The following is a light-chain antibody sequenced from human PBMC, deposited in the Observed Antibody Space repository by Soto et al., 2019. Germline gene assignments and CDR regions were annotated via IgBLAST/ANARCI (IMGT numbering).Light chain of an antibody. CDR3: SSYTSTTTL. J-gene: IGLJ2*01. CDR2: EVS. CDR1: SSDVGDYKY. V-gene: IGLV2-14*01. Sequence: QSALTQPASVSGSPGQSITISCTGTSSDVGDYKYVSWYQQHPGKAPKLMIYEVSNRPAGVSNRFSGSKSGNTASLTISGLQAEDEADYHCSSYTSTTTLFGGGPKLTVL.